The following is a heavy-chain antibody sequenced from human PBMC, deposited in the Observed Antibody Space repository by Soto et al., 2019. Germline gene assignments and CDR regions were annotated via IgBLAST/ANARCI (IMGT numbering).Heavy chain of an antibody. J-gene: IGHJ4*02. CDR3: ARDLPPVDN. CDR2: ISAYNGNT. Sequence: QIQLAQNGTEVKKPGASVKVSCTASGYTFSSYHITWVRQAPGQGLEWMGWISAYNGNTNYAQNLQGRVTMTTDPSTRTAYMELRSLRPDDTAVYYCARDLPPVDNWGQGTLVTVSS. V-gene: IGHV1-18*01. CDR1: GYTFSSYH.